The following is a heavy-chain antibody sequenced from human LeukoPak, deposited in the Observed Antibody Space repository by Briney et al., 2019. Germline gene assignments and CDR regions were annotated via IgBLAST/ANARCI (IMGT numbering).Heavy chain of an antibody. V-gene: IGHV3-64D*09. CDR3: VKEDCSGGSCYHPDAFDI. CDR2: ITSNGDTT. J-gene: IGHJ3*02. D-gene: IGHD2-15*01. Sequence: GGSLRLSCSASGFXFSSYIIHWARQAPGKGLEYVSAITSNGDTTYYADSVKGRVTISRDNSKNTLYLQMSSLRAEDTAVYYCVKEDCSGGSCYHPDAFDIWGQGTMVTVSS. CDR1: GFXFSSYI.